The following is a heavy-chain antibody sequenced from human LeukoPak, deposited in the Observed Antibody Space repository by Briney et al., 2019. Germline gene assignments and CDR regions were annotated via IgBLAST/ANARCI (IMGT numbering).Heavy chain of an antibody. Sequence: GGSLRLSCAASGFTFSSYAMHWVRQAPGKGLEWVAVTSYDGSEKHYADPVKGRFTISRDNSKNTLYLQMSSLRAEDTAMYYCAREGNSGYYPYWGQGILVTVSS. V-gene: IGHV3-30-3*01. J-gene: IGHJ4*02. D-gene: IGHD3-22*01. CDR3: AREGNSGYYPY. CDR2: TSYDGSEK. CDR1: GFTFSSYA.